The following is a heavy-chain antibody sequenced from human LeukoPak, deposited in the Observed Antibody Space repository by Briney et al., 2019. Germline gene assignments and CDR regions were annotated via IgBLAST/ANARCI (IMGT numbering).Heavy chain of an antibody. D-gene: IGHD3-22*01. CDR3: ARDLGQYYYDSGGYYDAFDI. Sequence: SETLSLTCTVSGGSISSYYWSWIRQPPGKGLEWIGYIYYSGSTNYNPSLKSRVTLSVDTSKNQFSLKLSSVTAADTAVYYCARDLGQYYYDSGGYYDAFDIWGQGTMVTVSS. V-gene: IGHV4-59*01. CDR1: GGSISSYY. J-gene: IGHJ3*02. CDR2: IYYSGST.